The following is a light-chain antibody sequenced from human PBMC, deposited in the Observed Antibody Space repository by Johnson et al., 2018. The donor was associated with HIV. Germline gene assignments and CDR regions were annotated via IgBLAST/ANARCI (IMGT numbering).Light chain of an antibody. CDR3: AAWDDSLNGSYV. CDR1: SSNIANNY. V-gene: IGLV1-47*01. Sequence: QSVLTQPPSVSAAPGQKVTISCSGSSSNIANNYVSWYQQLPGTAPKLLIYRNNQRPSGVPDRFSGSKSGTSASLAISGLQAEDEADYYCAAWDDSLNGSYVFGTGTKVTVL. CDR2: RNN. J-gene: IGLJ1*01.